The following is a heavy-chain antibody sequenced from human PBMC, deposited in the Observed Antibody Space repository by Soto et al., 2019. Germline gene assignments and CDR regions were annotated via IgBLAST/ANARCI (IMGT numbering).Heavy chain of an antibody. CDR1: GFTFSSYW. J-gene: IGHJ4*02. CDR2: INSVGSST. D-gene: IGHD1-26*01. Sequence: VQLVESGGGLVQPGGSLRLSCAASGFTFSSYWMHWVRQAPGKGLAWVSRINSVGSSTSYADSVKGRFTISRDNAKNTLYLQMNSLRAEDTAVYYCARGFLKGGSYGFDYWGQGTLVTVSS. V-gene: IGHV3-74*01. CDR3: ARGFLKGGSYGFDY.